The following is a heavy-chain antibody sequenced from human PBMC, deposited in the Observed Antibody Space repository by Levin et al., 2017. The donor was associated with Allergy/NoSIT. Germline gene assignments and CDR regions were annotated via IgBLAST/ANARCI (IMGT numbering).Heavy chain of an antibody. CDR3: AKVQHYGDYGSYFDY. D-gene: IGHD4-17*01. CDR1: GFTFSSYA. J-gene: IGHJ4*02. CDR2: ISGSGGST. V-gene: IGHV3-23*01. Sequence: GGSLRLSCAASGFTFSSYAMSWVRQAPGKGLEWVSAISGSGGSTYYADSVKGRFTISRDNSKNTLYLQMNSLRAEDTAVYYCAKVQHYGDYGSYFDYWGQGTLVTVSS.